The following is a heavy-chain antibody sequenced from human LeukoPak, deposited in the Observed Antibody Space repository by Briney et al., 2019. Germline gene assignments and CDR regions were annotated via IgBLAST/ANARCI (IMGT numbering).Heavy chain of an antibody. Sequence: GGSLRLSCAAYGFTFSSYGMHWVRQAPGKGLEWVAVISYDGSNKYYADSVKGRFTISRDNSKNTLYLQMNSLRAEDTAVYYCAKDLDYGDYGRLDYWGQGTLVTVSS. CDR2: ISYDGSNK. CDR1: GFTFSSYG. J-gene: IGHJ4*02. D-gene: IGHD4-17*01. CDR3: AKDLDYGDYGRLDY. V-gene: IGHV3-30*18.